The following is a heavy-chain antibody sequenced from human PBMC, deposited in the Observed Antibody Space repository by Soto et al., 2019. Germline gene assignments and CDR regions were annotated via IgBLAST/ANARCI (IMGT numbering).Heavy chain of an antibody. CDR1: GYTFTSYD. D-gene: IGHD2-2*01. V-gene: IGHV1-46*01. CDR2: INPSGGST. CDR3: ARGVVPAAYFDY. Sequence: QVQLVQPGAEVKKPGASVKVSCKASGYTFTSYDMHWVRQAPGQGLEWMGIINPSGGSTSYAQKFQGRVTMPRDTSTSTVYMELSSLRSEDTAVYYCARGVVPAAYFDYWGQGTLVTVAS. J-gene: IGHJ4*02.